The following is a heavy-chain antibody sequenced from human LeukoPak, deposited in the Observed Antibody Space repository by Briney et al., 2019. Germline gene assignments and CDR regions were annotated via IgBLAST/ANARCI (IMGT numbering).Heavy chain of an antibody. CDR1: GGSVSSGSYY. V-gene: IGHV4-61*01. CDR2: IYYSGST. Sequence: SETLSLTCTVSGGSVSSGSYYWSWIRQPPGKGLERIGYIYYSGSTNYNPSLKSRVTISVDTSKNQFSLKLSSVTAADTAVYYCASHPRARWFDPWGQGTLVTVSS. J-gene: IGHJ5*02. CDR3: ASHPRARWFDP.